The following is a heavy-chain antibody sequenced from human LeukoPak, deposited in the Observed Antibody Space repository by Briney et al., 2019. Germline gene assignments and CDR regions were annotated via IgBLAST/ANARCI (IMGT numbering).Heavy chain of an antibody. D-gene: IGHD5-24*01. J-gene: IGHJ4*02. V-gene: IGHV1-69*04. CDR3: ARDSGRDGYNPFDY. Sequence: ASVKVSCKASGGTFSSYAISWVRQAPGQGLEWMGRIIPILGIANYAQKFQGRVTITADKSTSTAYMELSSLRSEDTAVYYCARDSGRDGYNPFDYWGQGTLVTVSS. CDR1: GGTFSSYA. CDR2: IIPILGIA.